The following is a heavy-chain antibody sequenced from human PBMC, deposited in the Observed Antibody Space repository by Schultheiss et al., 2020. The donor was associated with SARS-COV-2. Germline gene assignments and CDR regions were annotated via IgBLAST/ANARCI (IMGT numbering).Heavy chain of an antibody. Sequence: GSLRLSCAASGFTFSSYAMHWVRQAPGKGLEWIGYIYYSGSTYYNPSLKSRVTISVDTSKNQFSLKLSSVTAADTAVYYCARAPGVTRYFDLWGRGTLVTVSS. CDR2: IYYSGST. J-gene: IGHJ2*01. D-gene: IGHD4-11*01. V-gene: IGHV4-59*08. CDR3: ARAPGVTRYFDL. CDR1: GFTFSSYA.